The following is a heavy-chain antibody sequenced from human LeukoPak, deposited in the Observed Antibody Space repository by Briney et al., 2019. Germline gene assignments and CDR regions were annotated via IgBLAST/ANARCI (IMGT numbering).Heavy chain of an antibody. CDR3: ARARWIQLWSYYFDY. D-gene: IGHD5-18*01. J-gene: IGHJ4*02. CDR2: MSSSSWYI. CDR1: GFTLRSYS. V-gene: IGHV3-21*01. Sequence: GGSLTLSCAAWGFTLRSYSMNGVRQAPGKGLEGVSSMSSSSWYISYAASVKGRFTISRDNAKNSLYLQMNSLRAEDTAVYYCARARWIQLWSYYFDYWGQGTLVTVSS.